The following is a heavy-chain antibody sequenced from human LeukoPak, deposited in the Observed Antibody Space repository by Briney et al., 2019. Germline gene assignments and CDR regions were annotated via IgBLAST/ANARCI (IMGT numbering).Heavy chain of an antibody. Sequence: PSETLSLTCTVSGGSISSYYWSWIRQPPGKGLEWIGYIYYSGSTNYNPSLKSRVTISVDTSKNQFSLKLSSVTAADTAVYYCAREGGFSGFGEFLYYYMDVWGKGTTVTVSS. J-gene: IGHJ6*03. CDR3: AREGGFSGFGEFLYYYMDV. V-gene: IGHV4-59*01. D-gene: IGHD3-10*01. CDR1: GGSISSYY. CDR2: IYYSGST.